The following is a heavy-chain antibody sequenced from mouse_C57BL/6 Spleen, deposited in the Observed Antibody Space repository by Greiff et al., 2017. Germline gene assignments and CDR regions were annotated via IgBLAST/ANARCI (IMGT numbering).Heavy chain of an antibody. V-gene: IGHV5-4*03. CDR2: ISDGGSYT. J-gene: IGHJ2*01. CDR1: GFTFSSYA. CDR3: ARAAQATKGLFDY. D-gene: IGHD3-2*02. Sequence: EVKLMESGGGLVKPGGSPKLSCAASGFTFSSYAMTWVRQTPEKRLEWVATISDGGSYTYYPDNVKGRFTISSDNAKNNLYLQMSHLKSEDTAMYYCARAAQATKGLFDYWGQGTTLTVSS.